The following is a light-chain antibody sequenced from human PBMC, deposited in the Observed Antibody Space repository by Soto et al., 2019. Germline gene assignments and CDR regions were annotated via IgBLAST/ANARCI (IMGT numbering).Light chain of an antibody. Sequence: DIQMTQSPSSVSASIGDRVIITCRASQDIGTWLAWYQQKPGQVPNLLMYPASSLHSGVPSRFSGSGSGTEFTLPISSLQPEDFATYYCQQANSFPPWTFGQGTKV. CDR1: QDIGTW. J-gene: IGKJ1*01. CDR3: QQANSFPPWT. CDR2: PAS. V-gene: IGKV1-12*01.